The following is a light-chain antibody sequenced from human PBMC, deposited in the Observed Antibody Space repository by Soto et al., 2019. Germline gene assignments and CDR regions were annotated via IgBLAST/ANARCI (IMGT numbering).Light chain of an antibody. CDR3: QQYGSSPS. CDR1: QSVSSSY. J-gene: IGKJ4*01. CDR2: GAS. V-gene: IGKV3-20*01. Sequence: EIVLTQSPGTLSLSPGERATLSCRASQSVSSSYLAWYQQKPGQTPRLLMYGASRRATGIPDRFSGSGSGTDFTLTISRLEPEDFAVYYCQQYGSSPSFGGGTKVEIK.